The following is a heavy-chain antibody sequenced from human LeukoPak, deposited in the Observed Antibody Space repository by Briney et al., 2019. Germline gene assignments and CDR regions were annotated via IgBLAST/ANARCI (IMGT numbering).Heavy chain of an antibody. J-gene: IGHJ5*02. Sequence: PSETLSLTCTVSGGSISSGEYSWSWIRQPPGKGLECIGYIYHSGDTYYNRPLKNRITISKDTSKNQFSLRLSSVTAADTAVYYCARGDYNDFPYWFDPWGQGTLVTVSS. V-gene: IGHV4-30-4*01. CDR1: GGSISSGEYS. CDR3: ARGDYNDFPYWFDP. D-gene: IGHD3-3*01. CDR2: IYHSGDT.